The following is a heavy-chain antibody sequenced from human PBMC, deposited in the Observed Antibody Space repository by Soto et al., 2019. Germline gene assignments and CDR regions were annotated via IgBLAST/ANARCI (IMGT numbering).Heavy chain of an antibody. CDR3: ARDRGSGSGSYYNYYMDV. CDR1: GYTFTSYY. J-gene: IGHJ6*03. Sequence: ASVKVSCKASGYTFTSYYMHWVRQAPGQGLEWMGIINPSGGSTSYAQKFQGRVTMTRDTSTSTVYMELSSLRSEDTAVYYCARDRGSGSGSYYNYYMDVWGKGTTVTVS. D-gene: IGHD3-10*01. CDR2: INPSGGST. V-gene: IGHV1-46*03.